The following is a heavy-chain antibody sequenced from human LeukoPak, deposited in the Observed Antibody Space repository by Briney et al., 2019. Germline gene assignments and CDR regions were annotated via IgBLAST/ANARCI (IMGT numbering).Heavy chain of an antibody. CDR3: ARVGSSGWYVDY. Sequence: GRSLRLSCAASGFTFRNYAMHWVRQAPGKGLEWVSSISGSASYIYYADSVKGRFTISRDNAKNSLFVQMNSLRAEDTAVYYCARVGSSGWYVDYWGQGTLVTVSS. CDR2: ISGSASYI. V-gene: IGHV3-21*01. D-gene: IGHD6-25*01. J-gene: IGHJ4*02. CDR1: GFTFRNYA.